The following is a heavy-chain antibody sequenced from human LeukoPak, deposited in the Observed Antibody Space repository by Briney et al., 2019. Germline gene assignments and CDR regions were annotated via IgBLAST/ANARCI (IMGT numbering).Heavy chain of an antibody. Sequence: GGSLRLSCAASGFSFSSYAMHWVRQAPGKGLEWVAVISYDGSKKYYADSVKGRFTISRDNSKNTLYLQMNSLRAEDTAVYYCARERGRYSSGWYVGWGQGTLVTVSS. J-gene: IGHJ4*02. V-gene: IGHV3-30*04. D-gene: IGHD6-19*01. CDR2: ISYDGSKK. CDR3: ARERGRYSSGWYVG. CDR1: GFSFSSYA.